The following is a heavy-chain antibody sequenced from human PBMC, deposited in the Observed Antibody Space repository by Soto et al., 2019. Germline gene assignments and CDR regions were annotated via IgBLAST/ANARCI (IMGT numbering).Heavy chain of an antibody. CDR1: GFTFSSYA. CDR3: ARDPGGTDFAEWTYCFDS. V-gene: IGHV3-30-3*01. J-gene: IGHJ4*02. D-gene: IGHD3-3*01. Sequence: QVQLVESGGGVVQPGRSLRLSCAASGFTFSSYAMHWVRQAPGKGLEWVAVISYDGSNKYYADSVKGRFTISRDNSKNTLYLQMTSLRAEDTAVYYCARDPGGTDFAEWTYCFDSWGQGPLVTVSS. CDR2: ISYDGSNK.